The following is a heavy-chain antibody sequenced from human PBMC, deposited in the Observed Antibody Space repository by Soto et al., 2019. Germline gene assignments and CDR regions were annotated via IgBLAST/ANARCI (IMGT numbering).Heavy chain of an antibody. CDR3: AKDGLPGYGMDV. Sequence: ESGGGVVQPGRSLRLSCAASGFTFSSYGMHWVRQAPGKGLEWVAVISYDGSSKYYADSVKGRFTISRDNSKNTLYLQMNSLRAEDTAVYYCAKDGLPGYGMDVWGQGTTVTVSS. J-gene: IGHJ6*02. CDR1: GFTFSSYG. D-gene: IGHD2-21*02. V-gene: IGHV3-30*18. CDR2: ISYDGSSK.